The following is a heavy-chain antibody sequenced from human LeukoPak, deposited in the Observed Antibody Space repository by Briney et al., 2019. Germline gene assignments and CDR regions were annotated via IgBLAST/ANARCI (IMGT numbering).Heavy chain of an antibody. D-gene: IGHD3-3*01. CDR2: FIPILGTA. J-gene: IGHJ6*04. CDR3: AAIPVFGVVLHQEPV. V-gene: IGHV1-69*10. Sequence: SVKVSCKASGATFSDYALNWVRQAPGQGLEWMGVFIPILGTANSTQKFHDRLTITADISTNTAYMELSSLRSEDTAVYFCAAIPVFGVVLHQEPVWGKGTTVTVSS. CDR1: GATFSDYA.